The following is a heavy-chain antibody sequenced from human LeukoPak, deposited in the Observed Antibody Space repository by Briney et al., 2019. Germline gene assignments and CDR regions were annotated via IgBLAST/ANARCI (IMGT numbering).Heavy chain of an antibody. CDR2: ISSSSSYI. V-gene: IGHV3-21*01. J-gene: IGHJ4*02. Sequence: GGSLRLSCAASGFTFSSYSMNWVRQAPGKGLEWVSSISSSSSYIYYADSVKGRFTISRDNAKNSLYLQMNSLRAEDTAVYYCARDKQWLVRTSRGFFDYWGQGTLVTVSS. D-gene: IGHD6-19*01. CDR3: ARDKQWLVRTSRGFFDY. CDR1: GFTFSSYS.